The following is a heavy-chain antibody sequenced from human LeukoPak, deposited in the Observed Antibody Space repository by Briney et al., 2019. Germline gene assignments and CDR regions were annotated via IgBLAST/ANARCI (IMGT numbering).Heavy chain of an antibody. Sequence: SETLSLTCTVSGGSINSGSFYWSWIRQPAGKGLEWIGHIYTSGSTNYSPSLKSRVTMSVDTSKNQFSLKLSSVTAADTAVYYCARDVLAATGSFDYWGQGTQVTVSS. J-gene: IGHJ4*02. CDR2: IYTSGST. CDR1: GGSINSGSFY. V-gene: IGHV4-61*09. CDR3: ARDVLAATGSFDY. D-gene: IGHD6-13*01.